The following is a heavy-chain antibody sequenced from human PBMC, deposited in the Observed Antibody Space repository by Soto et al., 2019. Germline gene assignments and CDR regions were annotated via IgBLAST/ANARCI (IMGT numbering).Heavy chain of an antibody. J-gene: IGHJ4*02. D-gene: IGHD6-19*01. Sequence: VHLVESGGGVVQPGRSLRLSCAASGFSFSDYGINWVRQAPGKGLEWVSSVSKSDYTYYSESVKGRFTISRDNARNSVSLQMDNLRAEDTAVYYCTREDSIIIPAVADFWGQGTLVTVSS. CDR1: GFSFSDYG. CDR3: TREDSIIIPAVADF. CDR2: VSKSDYT. V-gene: IGHV3-21*01.